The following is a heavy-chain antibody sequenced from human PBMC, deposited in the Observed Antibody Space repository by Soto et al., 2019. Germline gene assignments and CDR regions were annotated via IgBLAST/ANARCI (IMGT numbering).Heavy chain of an antibody. CDR1: GGSFSGYY. V-gene: IGHV4-34*01. D-gene: IGHD2-8*01. J-gene: IGHJ4*02. CDR3: ARYCTTARCLDQ. CDR2: INHSGST. Sequence: SETLSLTCAVYGGSFSGYYWTWIRQPPGTGLEWIGEINHSGSTNYNPSLKSRVTISVDTSKNQFSLKLSSVTAADTGMYYCARYCTTARCLDQWGQGALVTVSS.